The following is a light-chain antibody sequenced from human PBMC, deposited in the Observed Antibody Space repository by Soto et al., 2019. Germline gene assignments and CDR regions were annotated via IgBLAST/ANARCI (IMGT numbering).Light chain of an antibody. CDR2: AAS. CDR1: QGISSY. V-gene: IGKV1-9*01. J-gene: IGKJ2*01. Sequence: DIQLTQSPSFLSASVGDRVTITCRASQGISSYLAWYQQNPGKAPKLLIYAASTLQGGVPSRFSGCVFGTEFTLTISSLQPEDSATYHCQHLHSYPPTFGQGTKLEIK. CDR3: QHLHSYPPT.